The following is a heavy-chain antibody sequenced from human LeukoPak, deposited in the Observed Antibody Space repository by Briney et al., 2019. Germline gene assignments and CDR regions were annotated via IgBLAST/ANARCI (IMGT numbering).Heavy chain of an antibody. Sequence: PGGSLRLSCAASGFTFSSYEMNWVRQAPGEGLEWVSYISSSGSTIYYADSVKGRFTISRDNAKNSLYLQMNSLRAEDTAVYYCAELAITMIGGVWGKGTTVTISS. J-gene: IGHJ6*04. CDR3: AELAITMIGGV. D-gene: IGHD3-10*02. CDR1: GFTFSSYE. V-gene: IGHV3-48*03. CDR2: ISSSGSTI.